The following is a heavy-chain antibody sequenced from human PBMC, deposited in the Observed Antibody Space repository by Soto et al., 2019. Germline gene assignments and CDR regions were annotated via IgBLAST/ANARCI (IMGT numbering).Heavy chain of an antibody. D-gene: IGHD6-6*01. V-gene: IGHV3-23*04. CDR1: GFTFSSYA. CDR3: AKGGLAARPASSTYFDY. CDR2: ISGSGGST. Sequence: EVQLVESGGGLVQPGGSLRLSCAASGFTFSSYAMSWVRQAPGKGLEWVSAISGSGGSTYYADSVKGRFTISRDNSKNTLYLQMNSLRAEDTAVYYCAKGGLAARPASSTYFDYWGQGTLVTVSS. J-gene: IGHJ4*02.